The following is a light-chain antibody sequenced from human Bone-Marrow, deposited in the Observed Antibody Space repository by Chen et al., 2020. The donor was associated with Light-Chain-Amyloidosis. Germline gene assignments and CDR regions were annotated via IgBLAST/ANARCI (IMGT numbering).Light chain of an antibody. CDR1: KLGDKY. V-gene: IGLV3-1*01. J-gene: IGLJ3*02. Sequence: YDLTQPPSVSVSPGQTASLTCSGDKLGDKYTCWYQQKPGQSPVLVIYQDTKLPSGIPERFSGSNSGNTATLTISGTQTMDEADYYCQAWDSITAVFGGGTKLTVL. CDR2: QDT. CDR3: QAWDSITAV.